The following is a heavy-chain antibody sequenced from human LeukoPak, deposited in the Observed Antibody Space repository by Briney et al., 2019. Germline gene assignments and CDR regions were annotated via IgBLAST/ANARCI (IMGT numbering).Heavy chain of an antibody. V-gene: IGHV3-21*01. Sequence: GGSLRLSCAASGFTVSSNYMSWVRQAPGKGLEWVSSISSSSTYIYYADSLKGRFTISRDNAKNSLSLQMNSLRAEDTAVYYCARDPHYGDHTIFDYWGQGTLVTVSS. CDR3: ARDPHYGDHTIFDY. CDR1: GFTVSSNY. J-gene: IGHJ4*02. D-gene: IGHD4-17*01. CDR2: ISSSSTYI.